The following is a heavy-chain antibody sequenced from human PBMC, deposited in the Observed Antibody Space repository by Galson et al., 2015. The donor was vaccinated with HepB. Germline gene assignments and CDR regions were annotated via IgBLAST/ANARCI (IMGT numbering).Heavy chain of an antibody. Sequence: SVKVSCKASGGTFSSYAISWVRQAPGQGLEWMGGIIPILGIANYAQKFQGRVTITADKSTSTAYMELSSLRSEDTAVYYCGAVQGSGDYYYYYMDVWGKGTTVTVSS. V-gene: IGHV1-69*10. CDR1: GGTFSSYA. D-gene: IGHD3-10*01. CDR3: GAVQGSGDYYYYYMDV. CDR2: IIPILGIA. J-gene: IGHJ6*03.